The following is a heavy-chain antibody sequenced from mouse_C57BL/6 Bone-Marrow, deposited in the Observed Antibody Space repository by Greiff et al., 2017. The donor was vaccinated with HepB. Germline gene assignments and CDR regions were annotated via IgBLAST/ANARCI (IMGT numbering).Heavy chain of an antibody. CDR2: IYPGGGYT. Sequence: VKLMESGAELVRPGTSVKMSCKASGYTFTNYWIGWAKQRPGHGLEWIGDIYPGGGYTNYNEKFKGKATLTADKSSSTAYMQFSSLTSEDSAIYYCARSYGSSYWYFDVWGTGTTVTVSS. D-gene: IGHD1-1*01. J-gene: IGHJ1*03. V-gene: IGHV1-63*01. CDR3: ARSYGSSYWYFDV. CDR1: GYTFTNYW.